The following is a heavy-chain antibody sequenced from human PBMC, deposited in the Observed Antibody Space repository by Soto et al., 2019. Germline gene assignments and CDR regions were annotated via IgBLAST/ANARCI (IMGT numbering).Heavy chain of an antibody. V-gene: IGHV3-9*01. CDR3: AKDSVEQAVAGTGEFDY. CDR1: GFTFDDYA. J-gene: IGHJ4*02. Sequence: EVQLVESGGGLVQPGRSLRLSCAASGFTFDDYAMHWVRQAPGKGLEWASGISWNSGSIGYADSVKGRFTISRDNAKNSLYLQMNSLRAEDTALYYCAKDSVEQAVAGTGEFDYWGQGTLVTVSS. D-gene: IGHD6-19*01. CDR2: ISWNSGSI.